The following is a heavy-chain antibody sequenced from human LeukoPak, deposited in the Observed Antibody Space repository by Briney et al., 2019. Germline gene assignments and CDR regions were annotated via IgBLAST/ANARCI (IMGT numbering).Heavy chain of an antibody. J-gene: IGHJ5*02. V-gene: IGHV1-8*01. CDR1: GYTFTSYD. Sequence: ASVKVSCKASGYTFTSYDINWVRQATGQGLEWMGWMNPNTGNTGSAQKFQGRVTMTRDTSTSTAYMELRDLRSEDTAVYYCVRDGEGVAISVNYWFDPWGQGTLVTVSS. CDR2: MNPNTGNT. D-gene: IGHD3-10*01. CDR3: VRDGEGVAISVNYWFDP.